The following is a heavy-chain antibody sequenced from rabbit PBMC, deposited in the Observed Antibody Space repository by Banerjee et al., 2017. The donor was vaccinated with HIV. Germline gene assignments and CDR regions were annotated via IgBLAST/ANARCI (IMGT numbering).Heavy chain of an antibody. CDR2: IDPVFGST. D-gene: IGHD1-1*01. CDR3: ARDGYASSSGYYEILGNL. CDR1: GFDFSSYY. Sequence: QSLEESGGDLVKPGASLTLTCTASGFDFSSYYMSWVRQAPGKGLEWIGYIDPVFGSTYYASGVNGRFTISSHNAQNTLYLQLNSLTAADTATYFCARDGYASSSGYYEILGNLWGQGTLVTVS. J-gene: IGHJ4*01. V-gene: IGHV1S7*01.